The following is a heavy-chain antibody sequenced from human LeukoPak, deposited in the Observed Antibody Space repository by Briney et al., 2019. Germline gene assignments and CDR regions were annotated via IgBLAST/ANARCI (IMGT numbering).Heavy chain of an antibody. CDR3: AKVLVPAAFKGAFDI. CDR1: GFTLDDYA. D-gene: IGHD2-2*01. J-gene: IGHJ3*02. CDR2: ISWNSGSI. V-gene: IGHV3-9*01. Sequence: GRSLRLSCAASGFTLDDYAMHWVRQAPGTGLEWVSGISWNSGSIGYADSVKGRFTISRDNAKNSLYLQMNSLRAEDTALYYCAKVLVPAAFKGAFDIWGQGTMVTVSS.